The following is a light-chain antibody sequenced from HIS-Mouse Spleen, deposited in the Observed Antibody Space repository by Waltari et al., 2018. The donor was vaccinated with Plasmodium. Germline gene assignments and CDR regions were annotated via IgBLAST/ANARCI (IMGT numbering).Light chain of an antibody. V-gene: IGLV3-10*01. CDR1: ALPKTY. CDR2: EDS. CDR3: YSTDSSGNHRV. J-gene: IGLJ3*02. Sequence: SYELTQPPSVSVSPGQTARITCSGDALPKTYAYWYQQKSGQAPVLFSYEDSKRPSGIPERFSGSSSGTMATLTISGAQVEDEADYYCYSTDSSGNHRVFGGGTKLTVL.